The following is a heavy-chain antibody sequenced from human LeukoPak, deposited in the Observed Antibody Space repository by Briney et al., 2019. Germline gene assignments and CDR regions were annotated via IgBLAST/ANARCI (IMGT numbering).Heavy chain of an antibody. CDR1: GDSFTNYW. J-gene: IGHJ4*02. Sequence: NPGESLKTSCKGSGDSFTNYWIAWVRQMPGKGLEWMGIIYPGDSDTNYSPSFQGQVTISADKSISTAYLQWSSLKASDTAMYYCARRVVRGANSGFFDYWGQGTLVTVSS. CDR3: ARRVVRGANSGFFDY. CDR2: IYPGDSDT. D-gene: IGHD3-10*01. V-gene: IGHV5-51*01.